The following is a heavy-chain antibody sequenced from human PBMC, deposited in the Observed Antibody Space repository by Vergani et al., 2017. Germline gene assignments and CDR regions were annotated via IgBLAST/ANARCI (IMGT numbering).Heavy chain of an antibody. J-gene: IGHJ5*02. V-gene: IGHV3-21*01. Sequence: EVQLVESGGGLVKPGGSLRLSCAASGFTFSSYSMNWVRQAPGKGLEWVSSISSSSSYIYYADSVKGRFTISRDNAKNSLYLQMNSLRAEDTAVYYCAGGARAMVYAMFWFDPWGQGTLVTVSS. CDR1: GFTFSSYS. D-gene: IGHD2-8*01. CDR3: AGGARAMVYAMFWFDP. CDR2: ISSSSSYI.